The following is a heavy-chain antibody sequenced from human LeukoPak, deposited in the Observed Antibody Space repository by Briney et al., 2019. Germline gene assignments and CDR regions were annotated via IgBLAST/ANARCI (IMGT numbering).Heavy chain of an antibody. V-gene: IGHV4-31*03. CDR3: ARAQPINWNYPYYFDY. CDR1: GGSISSGGYY. D-gene: IGHD1-7*01. J-gene: IGHJ4*02. CDR2: IYYSGST. Sequence: SETLSLTCTVSGGSISSGGYYWSWIRQHPGKGLEWIGYIYYSGSTYYNPSLKSRVTISVDTSKNQFSLKLSSVTAADTAVYYCARAQPINWNYPYYFDYWGQGTLVTVSP.